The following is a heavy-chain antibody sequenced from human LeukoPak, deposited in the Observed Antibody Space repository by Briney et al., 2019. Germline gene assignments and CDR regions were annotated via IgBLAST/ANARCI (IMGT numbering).Heavy chain of an antibody. CDR3: ARNMVRGVIIRPPYYYGMDV. CDR2: INHSGST. D-gene: IGHD3-10*01. Sequence: SETLSLTCTVSGGSVSSGSYYWSWIRQPPGKGLEWIGEINHSGSTNYNPSLKSRVTISVDTSKNQFSLKLSSVTAADTAVYYCARNMVRGVIIRPPYYYGMDVWGQGTTVTVSS. V-gene: IGHV4-39*07. J-gene: IGHJ6*02. CDR1: GGSVSSGSYY.